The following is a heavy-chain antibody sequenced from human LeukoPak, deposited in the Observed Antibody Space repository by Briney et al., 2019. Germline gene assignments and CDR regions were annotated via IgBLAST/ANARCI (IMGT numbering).Heavy chain of an antibody. D-gene: IGHD3-22*01. CDR3: AKRGDYYDSSDSLYYFDY. J-gene: IGHJ4*02. Sequence: PGGSLRLSCAASGFTFSSYAMSWVRQAPGKGLEWVSAFTSGGSTTYADSVKGRFTISRDTSKNTLYLQMNSLRAEDTAVYYCAKRGDYYDSSDSLYYFDYWGQGTLVTVSS. CDR2: FTSGGST. CDR1: GFTFSSYA. V-gene: IGHV3-23*01.